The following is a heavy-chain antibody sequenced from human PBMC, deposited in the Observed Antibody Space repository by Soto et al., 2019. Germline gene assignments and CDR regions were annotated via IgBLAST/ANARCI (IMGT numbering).Heavy chain of an antibody. Sequence: PSETLSLTCTVSGGSISSGGYYWSWIRQHPGKGLEWIGYIYYSGSTYYNPSLKSRVTISVDTSKNQFSLKLSSVTAADTAVYYCARVGYVMGSGYPFDYWGQGTLATVSS. CDR2: IYYSGST. V-gene: IGHV4-31*03. D-gene: IGHD3-22*01. CDR1: GGSISSGGYY. J-gene: IGHJ4*02. CDR3: ARVGYVMGSGYPFDY.